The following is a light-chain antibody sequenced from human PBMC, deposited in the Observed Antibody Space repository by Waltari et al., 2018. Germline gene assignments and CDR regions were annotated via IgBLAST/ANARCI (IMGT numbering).Light chain of an antibody. CDR2: EVT. CDR1: SSDVGSSTL. Sequence: QSALTQPASVSGSPGQSLTISCTGSSSDVGSSTLVSWYLQHPGKAPNLIIYEVTKRPSGVSNRFSGSKSGNTASLTISGLQAEDEADYYCYSYAGGRVFGTGTKVTVL. J-gene: IGLJ1*01. CDR3: YSYAGGRV. V-gene: IGLV2-23*02.